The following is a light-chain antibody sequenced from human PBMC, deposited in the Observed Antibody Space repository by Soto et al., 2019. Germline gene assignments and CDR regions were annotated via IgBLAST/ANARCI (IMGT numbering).Light chain of an antibody. CDR1: SSDVGSYNL. J-gene: IGLJ2*01. Sequence: QSALTQRASVSGSPGQSITISCTGTSSDVGSYNLVSWYQQHPGKAPKLMIYEGSKRPSGVSNRFSGSKSGNTASLTISGVQAEDEAEYYCCSYAGSSVAFGVGTKLTVL. CDR3: CSYAGSSVA. CDR2: EGS. V-gene: IGLV2-23*01.